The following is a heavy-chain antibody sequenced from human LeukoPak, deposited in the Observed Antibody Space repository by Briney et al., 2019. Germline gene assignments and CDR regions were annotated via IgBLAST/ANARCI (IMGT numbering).Heavy chain of an antibody. D-gene: IGHD3-22*01. Sequence: SETLSLTCTVSGGSISSYYWSWIPQPPGKGLEWIGYIYYSGSTNYNPSLKSRVTISVDTSKNQFSLKLSSVTAADTAVYYCARVGYYYDSSGYYLDAFDIWGQGTMVTVSS. V-gene: IGHV4-59*01. CDR3: ARVGYYYDSSGYYLDAFDI. CDR2: IYYSGST. CDR1: GGSISSYY. J-gene: IGHJ3*02.